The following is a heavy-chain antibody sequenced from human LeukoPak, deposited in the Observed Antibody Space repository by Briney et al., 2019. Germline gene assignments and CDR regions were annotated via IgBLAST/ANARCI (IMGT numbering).Heavy chain of an antibody. CDR2: ISYSGTT. CDR3: GRVTTGTVDH. CDR1: GGSISTYY. J-gene: IGHJ4*02. D-gene: IGHD1-1*01. Sequence: SETLSLTCTVSGGSISTYYWSWIRQPPGKGLEWIGYISYSGTTNYNPSLKSRVTISVDMSKSQFSLKLNSVTAADTAVYYCGRVTTGTVDHWGQGTLVTVSS. V-gene: IGHV4-59*01.